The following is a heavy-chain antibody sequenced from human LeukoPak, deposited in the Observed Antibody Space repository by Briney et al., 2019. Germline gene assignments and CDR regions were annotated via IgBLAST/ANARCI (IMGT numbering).Heavy chain of an antibody. CDR3: ARSVWDSSGWFDY. D-gene: IGHD6-19*01. J-gene: IGHJ5*01. CDR2: IIPILGIA. CDR1: GGTFSSYA. Sequence: ASVKVSCKASGGTFSSYAISWVRQAPGQGLEWMGRIIPILGIANYAQKFQGWVTMTRDTSISTAYMELSRLRSDDTAVYYCARSVWDSSGWFDYWGQGTLVTVSS. V-gene: IGHV1-69*04.